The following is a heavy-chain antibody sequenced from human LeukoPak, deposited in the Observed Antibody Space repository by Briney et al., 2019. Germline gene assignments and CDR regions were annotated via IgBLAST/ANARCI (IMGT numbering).Heavy chain of an antibody. CDR1: GYTLTELS. CDR3: ATDARIAARPVIFDY. D-gene: IGHD6-6*01. Sequence: GASVKVSCKVSGYTLTELSMHWVRQAPGKGLEWMGGFDPEDGETIYAQKFQGRVTMTEDTSTDTAYMELSSLRSEDTAVYYCATDARIAARPVIFDYWGQGTLVTVSS. CDR2: FDPEDGET. V-gene: IGHV1-24*01. J-gene: IGHJ4*02.